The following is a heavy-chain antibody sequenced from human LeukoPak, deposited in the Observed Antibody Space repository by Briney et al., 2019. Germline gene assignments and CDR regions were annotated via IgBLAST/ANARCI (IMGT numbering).Heavy chain of an antibody. V-gene: IGHV3-23*01. D-gene: IGHD6-19*01. J-gene: IGHJ4*02. CDR2: LSVSGGTT. Sequence: GGSLRLSSVFSGFTSISYAMRWVRPALGEGVEWVSSLSVSGGTTYYADSVKGRFHISRDNSKNTLYLQMNSLRAEDTAVYYCAKDLRSVAGFDYWGQGTLVTVSS. CDR3: AKDLRSVAGFDY. CDR1: GFTSISYA.